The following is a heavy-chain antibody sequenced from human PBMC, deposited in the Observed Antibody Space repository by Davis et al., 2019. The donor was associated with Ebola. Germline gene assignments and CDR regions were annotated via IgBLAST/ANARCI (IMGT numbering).Heavy chain of an antibody. V-gene: IGHV3-23*01. CDR1: GFTFSSYA. Sequence: ESLKISCAASGFTFSSYAMSWVRQAPGKEWVSAISGSGGSTYYADSVKGRFTISRDNSKNTLYLQMNSLRAEDTAVYYCAPMTMVNDYWGQGTLVTVSS. D-gene: IGHD4/OR15-4a*01. CDR3: APMTMVNDY. J-gene: IGHJ4*02. CDR2: ISGSGGST.